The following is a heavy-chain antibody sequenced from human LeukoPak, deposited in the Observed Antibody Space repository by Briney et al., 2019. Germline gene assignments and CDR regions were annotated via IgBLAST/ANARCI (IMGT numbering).Heavy chain of an antibody. CDR3: ARIFSY. D-gene: IGHD3-3*01. CDR1: GGSFSGYY. V-gene: IGHV4-34*01. CDR2: INHSGST. Sequence: SETLSLTCAVYGGSFSGYYWSWSRQPPGKGLEWIGEINHSGSTNYNPSLKSRVTISVDTSKNQFSLKLSSVTAADTAVYYCARIFSYWGQGTLVTVSS. J-gene: IGHJ4*02.